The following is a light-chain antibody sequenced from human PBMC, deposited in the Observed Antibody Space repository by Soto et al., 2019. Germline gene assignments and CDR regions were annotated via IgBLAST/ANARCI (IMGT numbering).Light chain of an antibody. V-gene: IGLV2-8*01. CDR3: SSYAGSNNFEV. J-gene: IGLJ1*01. CDR1: SSDVGGYNY. Sequence: QSALTQPPSASGSPGQSVTISCTGTSSDVGGYNYVSWYQQHPGKAPKLMIYEVSKRPSGVPDRFSGSKSGNTASLTVSGLQAEDEAEYYCSSYAGSNNFEVFGTGTKVT. CDR2: EVS.